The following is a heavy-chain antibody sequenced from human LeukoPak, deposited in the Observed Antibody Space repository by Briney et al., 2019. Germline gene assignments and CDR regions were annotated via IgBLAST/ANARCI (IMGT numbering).Heavy chain of an antibody. J-gene: IGHJ4*02. CDR2: IKQDGSEK. CDR3: AKFSHVAHDFGRIIDY. D-gene: IGHD3-3*01. Sequence: GGSLRLSCAASGFTFSSYWMSWVRQAPGKGLEWVANIKQDGSEKYYVDSVKGRFTISRDNAKNTLYLQTNSLRAEDTAVYYCAKFSHVAHDFGRIIDYWGQGTLVTVSS. CDR1: GFTFSSYW. V-gene: IGHV3-7*03.